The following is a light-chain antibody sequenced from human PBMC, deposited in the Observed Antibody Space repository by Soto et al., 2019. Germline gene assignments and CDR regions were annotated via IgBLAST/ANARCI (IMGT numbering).Light chain of an antibody. CDR2: DAS. J-gene: IGKJ5*01. V-gene: IGKV3D-20*01. CDR3: QQYGNAPVT. CDR1: QSVYSDY. Sequence: DIVLSQSPATLSLSPGEGATLSCGASQSVYSDYLAWYQQKPGRAPRLLIYDASTRATGIPDRFSGSGSGTDYTLTISRLEPEDFEVYYCQQYGNAPVTFGQGTRLEIK.